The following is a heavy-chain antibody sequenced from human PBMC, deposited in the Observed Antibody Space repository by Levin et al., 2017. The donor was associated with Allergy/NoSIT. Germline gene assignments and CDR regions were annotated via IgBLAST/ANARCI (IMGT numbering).Heavy chain of an antibody. CDR2: ISTSSSTI. D-gene: IGHD5-12*01. V-gene: IGHV3-48*02. CDR3: ARAITDGTYYYCMDV. CDR1: GFTFNRYS. Sequence: GGSLRLSCAASGFTFNRYSMNWVRQAPGQGLEWVSYISTSSSTIYYADSVKGRFTISRDNAKNSVYLQMNSLRDEDTAVYYCARAITDGTYYYCMDVWGKGTTVTVSS. J-gene: IGHJ6*03.